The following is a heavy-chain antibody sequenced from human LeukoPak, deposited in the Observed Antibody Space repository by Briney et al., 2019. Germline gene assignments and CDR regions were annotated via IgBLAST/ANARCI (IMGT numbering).Heavy chain of an antibody. Sequence: GGSLRLSCAASGFSFSSYSMTWAHQAPGKGLEWVSSISRSGDSTYYADSVKGRFTISRDNSKNIVYLQMDSLRVEDTALYYCANDLPGKVWFDSWGQGTLVIVSS. V-gene: IGHV3-23*01. J-gene: IGHJ5*01. CDR3: ANDLPGKVWFDS. CDR1: GFSFSSYS. D-gene: IGHD1-14*01. CDR2: ISRSGDST.